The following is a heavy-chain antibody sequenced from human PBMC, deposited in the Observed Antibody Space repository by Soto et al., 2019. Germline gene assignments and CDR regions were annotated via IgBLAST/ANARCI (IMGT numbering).Heavy chain of an antibody. CDR2: IGSSGSSI. D-gene: IGHD3-22*01. CDR3: AITDSSAYYVDY. V-gene: IGHV3-11*01. CDR1: GFTFRDYY. Sequence: QVQLVESGGGLVKPGGSLRLSCAASGFTFRDYYMSWIRQAPGKGLEWVSYIGSSGSSIYYADSVKGRFTISRDNAKNSLYLQMNSLRAEDTAVYYCAITDSSAYYVDYWGQGTLVTVSS. J-gene: IGHJ4*02.